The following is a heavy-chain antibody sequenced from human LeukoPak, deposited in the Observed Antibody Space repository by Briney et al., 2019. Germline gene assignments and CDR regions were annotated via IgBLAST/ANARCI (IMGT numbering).Heavy chain of an antibody. CDR3: ARDGVEYGSGGFYFDY. Sequence: GGSLRLSCGASGFSFSSYNMNWVRQAPGKGLEWVSSISRGSTTIYYADSVKGRFTISRDNAKNSLYLQMNSLRAEATAVYYCARDGVEYGSGGFYFDYWGQGTLVTVYS. CDR2: ISRGSTTI. V-gene: IGHV3-48*01. J-gene: IGHJ4*02. CDR1: GFSFSSYN. D-gene: IGHD3-10*01.